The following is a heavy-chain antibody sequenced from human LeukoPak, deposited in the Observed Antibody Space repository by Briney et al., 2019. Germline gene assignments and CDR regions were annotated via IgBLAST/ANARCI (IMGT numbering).Heavy chain of an antibody. D-gene: IGHD5-18*01. CDR3: ARQYSYGSNWFDP. V-gene: IGHV4-59*01. J-gene: IGHJ5*02. Sequence: PSETLSLTCTVSGGSISSYCWSWIRQPPGKGLEWIGYIYYSGSTNYNPSLKSRVTISVDTSKNQFSLKLSSVTAADTAVYYCARQYSYGSNWFDPWGQGTLVTVSS. CDR1: GGSISSYC. CDR2: IYYSGST.